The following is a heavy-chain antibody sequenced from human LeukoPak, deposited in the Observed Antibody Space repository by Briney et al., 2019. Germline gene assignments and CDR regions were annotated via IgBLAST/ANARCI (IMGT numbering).Heavy chain of an antibody. Sequence: ASVKVSCKASGYTFTSYGISWVRQAPGQGLEWMGWISAYNGNTNYAQKLQGRVTMTTDTSTSTAYMELRSLRSDDTAAYYCARETYYYGSGSYDFDYWGQGTLVTVSS. CDR3: ARETYYYGSGSYDFDY. V-gene: IGHV1-18*01. CDR2: ISAYNGNT. CDR1: GYTFTSYG. J-gene: IGHJ4*02. D-gene: IGHD3-10*01.